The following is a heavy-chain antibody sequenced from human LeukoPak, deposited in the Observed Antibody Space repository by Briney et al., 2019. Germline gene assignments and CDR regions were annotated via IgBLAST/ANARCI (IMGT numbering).Heavy chain of an antibody. CDR1: GGSISSYY. CDR2: IYYSGST. D-gene: IGHD2-2*01. CDR3: ARQISDIVVVPAADYYYYYMDV. Sequence: PSETLSLTCTVSGGSISSYYWSWIRQPPGKGLEWIGYIYYSGSTNYNPSLKSRVTISVNTSKNQFSLKLSSVTAADTPVYYCARQISDIVVVPAADYYYYYMDVWGKGTTVTVSS. J-gene: IGHJ6*03. V-gene: IGHV4-59*01.